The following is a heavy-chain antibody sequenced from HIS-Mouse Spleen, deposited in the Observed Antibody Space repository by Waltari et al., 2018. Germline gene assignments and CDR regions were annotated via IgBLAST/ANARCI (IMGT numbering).Heavy chain of an antibody. CDR2: IYYSGRT. V-gene: IGHV4-39*07. D-gene: IGHD6-13*01. Sequence: QLQLQESGPGLVKPSETLSLTCTVSGGSISISSYYWGWIRQPPGKGPEWIGSIYYSGRTYSNPSLKSRVTRSVDTSKNQFSLNLSSVTAADTAVYYCAREIPYSSSWYDWYFDLWGRGTLVTVSS. J-gene: IGHJ2*01. CDR3: AREIPYSSSWYDWYFDL. CDR1: GGSISISSYY.